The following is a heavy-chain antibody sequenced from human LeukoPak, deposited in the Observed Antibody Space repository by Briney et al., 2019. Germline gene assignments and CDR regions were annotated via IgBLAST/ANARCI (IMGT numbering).Heavy chain of an antibody. V-gene: IGHV4-34*01. CDR1: GGSFSGYY. CDR3: ARDRGYCSGGSCYSDY. D-gene: IGHD2-15*01. CDR2: INHSGST. J-gene: IGHJ4*02. Sequence: SETLSLTCAVYGGSFSGYYWSWIRQPPGKGLEWIGEINHSGSTNYNPSLKSRATMSVDTSKNQFSLKLSSVTAADTAVYYCARDRGYCSGGSCYSDYWGQGTLVTVSS.